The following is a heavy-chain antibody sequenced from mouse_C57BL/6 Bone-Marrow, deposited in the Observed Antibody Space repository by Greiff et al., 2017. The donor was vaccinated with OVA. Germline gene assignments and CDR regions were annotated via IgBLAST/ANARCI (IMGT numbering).Heavy chain of an antibody. CDR1: GYAFTNYL. CDR3: ARGSGYYFDY. Sequence: LEESGAELVRPGTSVKVSCKASGYAFTNYLIEWVKQRPGQGLEWIGVINPGSGGTNYNEKFKGKATLTADKSSSTAYMQLSSLTSEDSAVYFCARGSGYYFDYWGQGTTLTVSS. CDR2: INPGSGGT. J-gene: IGHJ2*01. D-gene: IGHD1-3*01. V-gene: IGHV1-54*01.